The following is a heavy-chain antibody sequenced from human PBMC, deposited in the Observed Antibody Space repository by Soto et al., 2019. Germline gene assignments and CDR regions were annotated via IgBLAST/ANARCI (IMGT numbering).Heavy chain of an antibody. V-gene: IGHV3-23*01. CDR2: ISGSGGST. Sequence: GGSLRLSCAASGFTFSSYAMNWVRQAPGKGLQWVSAISGSGGSTYYADSVKGRFTISRDNSKSTLYLQMNSLRAEDTAVYYCAKFYGDYPSEYYYFYYYMDVWGKGTTVTVSS. CDR1: GFTFSSYA. CDR3: AKFYGDYPSEYYYFYYYMDV. J-gene: IGHJ6*03. D-gene: IGHD4-17*01.